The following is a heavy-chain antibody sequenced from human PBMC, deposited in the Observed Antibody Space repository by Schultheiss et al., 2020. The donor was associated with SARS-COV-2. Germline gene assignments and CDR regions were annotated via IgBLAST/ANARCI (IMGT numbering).Heavy chain of an antibody. D-gene: IGHD6-19*01. CDR1: GYTFTSYA. Sequence: ASVKVSCKASGYTFTSYAMHWVRQAPGQRLEWMGWINAGNGNTKYSQKFQGRVTITRDTSASTAYMELSSLRSEDTAVYYCARDGDYSSGWYGAFDYWGQGTLVTVSS. CDR3: ARDGDYSSGWYGAFDY. CDR2: INAGNGNT. J-gene: IGHJ4*02. V-gene: IGHV1-3*01.